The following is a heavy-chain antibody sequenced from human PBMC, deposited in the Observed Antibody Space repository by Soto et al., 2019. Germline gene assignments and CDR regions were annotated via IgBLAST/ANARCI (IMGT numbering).Heavy chain of an antibody. CDR1: GFTFSHAW. D-gene: IGHD3-3*01. Sequence: EVQLVESGGGLVKPGGSLRLSCAASGFTFSHAWMSWVRQAPGKGLEWVGRIKRKTDGGTTDYAAPVKGRFTISRDDSKNTLYLQMSSLKTEDTAMYYCTTLFGVVISDAFDIWGQGTMVTVSS. CDR2: IKRKTDGGTT. V-gene: IGHV3-15*01. CDR3: TTLFGVVISDAFDI. J-gene: IGHJ3*02.